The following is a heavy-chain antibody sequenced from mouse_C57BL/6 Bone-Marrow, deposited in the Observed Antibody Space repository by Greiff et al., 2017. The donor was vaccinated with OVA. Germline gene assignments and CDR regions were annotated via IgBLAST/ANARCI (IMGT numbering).Heavy chain of an antibody. CDR3: ARSYGSSHWYFDV. Sequence: QVQLQQSGAELARPGASVKLSCKASGYTFTSYGISWVKQRTGQGLEWIGEIYPRSGNTYYNEKFKGKATLTADKSSSTAYMELRSLTSEDSAVYFCARSYGSSHWYFDVWGTGTTVTVSS. J-gene: IGHJ1*03. V-gene: IGHV1-81*01. D-gene: IGHD1-1*01. CDR1: GYTFTSYG. CDR2: IYPRSGNT.